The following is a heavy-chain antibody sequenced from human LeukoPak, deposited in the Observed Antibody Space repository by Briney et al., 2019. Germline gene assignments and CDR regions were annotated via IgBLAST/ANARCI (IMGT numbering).Heavy chain of an antibody. CDR2: IRSDGSNK. V-gene: IGHV3-30*02. D-gene: IGHD3-3*01. Sequence: GGSLRLSWAASGFTFSSYGMHWVRQAPGKGLEWVGFIRSDGSNKFYADSLKGRFTISRDNSKNTLYLQMNSLKAEDTTVYYCAKDLSKELLYRRGKYYFDYWGQGTLATVSS. CDR1: GFTFSSYG. J-gene: IGHJ4*02. CDR3: AKDLSKELLYRRGKYYFDY.